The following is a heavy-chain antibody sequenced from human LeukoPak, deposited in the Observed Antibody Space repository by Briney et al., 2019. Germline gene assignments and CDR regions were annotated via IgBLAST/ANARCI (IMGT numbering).Heavy chain of an antibody. J-gene: IGHJ4*02. Sequence: ASVKVSCKASGYTFIGYYMHWVRQAPGQGLEWMGWINPNSGGTNYAQKFQGRVTMTRDTSISTAYMELSRLRSDDTAVYYCARCPLGFLEWFPLDYWGQGTLVTVSS. CDR1: GYTFIGYY. V-gene: IGHV1-2*02. CDR2: INPNSGGT. D-gene: IGHD3-3*01. CDR3: ARCPLGFLEWFPLDY.